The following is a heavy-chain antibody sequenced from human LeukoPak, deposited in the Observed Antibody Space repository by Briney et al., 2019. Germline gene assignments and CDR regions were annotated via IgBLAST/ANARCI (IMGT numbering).Heavy chain of an antibody. J-gene: IGHJ4*02. V-gene: IGHV1-2*02. CDR2: INPKNAGT. CDR1: GYTFTGHY. D-gene: IGHD6-13*01. CDR3: ARTLYIAAVPGGFDY. Sequence: ASVKFSCKASGYTFTGHYMHWVRQAPGQGLEWMGWINPKNAGTNFAQRFQGRVTMTRDTSVSTVYMELSRLRSDDTALYYCARTLYIAAVPGGFDYWGQGTLVTVSS.